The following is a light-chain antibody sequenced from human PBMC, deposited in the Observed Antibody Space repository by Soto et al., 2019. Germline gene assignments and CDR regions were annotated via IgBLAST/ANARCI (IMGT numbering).Light chain of an antibody. CDR2: GAS. Sequence: EIVMTQSPATLSVSPGERATLSCRASQSVSSNLAWYQQKPGQAPRLLIYGASTRATGIPARFSGSGSGTEFNLTISSLQSEDFAVYYCQQYNNWPVPSWTFGQGTKVEIK. J-gene: IGKJ1*01. CDR3: QQYNNWPVPSWT. CDR1: QSVSSN. V-gene: IGKV3-15*01.